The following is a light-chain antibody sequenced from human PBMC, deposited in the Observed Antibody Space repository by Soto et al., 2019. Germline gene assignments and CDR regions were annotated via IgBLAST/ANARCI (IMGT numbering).Light chain of an antibody. J-gene: IGKJ3*01. CDR3: QQYDNLPT. CDR1: QDISIY. CDR2: DAS. Sequence: EIQMTQSPSSLSASVGDRVTITCQASQDISIYLNWYQQKPGKAPKLLIYDASNLEAGVPSRFSGSGSGTGFTFTISSLQPEDIATYYCQQYDNLPTFGPGTKVDIK. V-gene: IGKV1-33*01.